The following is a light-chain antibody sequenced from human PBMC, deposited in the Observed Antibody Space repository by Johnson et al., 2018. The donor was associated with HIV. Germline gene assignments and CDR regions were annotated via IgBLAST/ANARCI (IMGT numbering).Light chain of an antibody. Sequence: QSVLTQSPSVSAAPGQKVTISCSGSSSNIGNNYVSWYQQLPGRAPKLLLYDNNKRPSGIPDRFSGSKSGTSATLCITGLQTGDEADYYCGTWDNSLSTGGVFGTGTKVTVL. CDR3: GTWDNSLSTGGV. J-gene: IGLJ1*01. V-gene: IGLV1-51*01. CDR1: SSNIGNNY. CDR2: DNN.